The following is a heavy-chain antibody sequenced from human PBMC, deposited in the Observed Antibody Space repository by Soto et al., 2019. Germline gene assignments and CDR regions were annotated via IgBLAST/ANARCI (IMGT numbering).Heavy chain of an antibody. Sequence: SETLSLTCTVSGGSISSYYWSWIRQPPGKGLEWIGYIYYSGSTNYNPSLKSRVTISVDTSKNQFSLKLSSVTAADTAVYYCARQSGKLDDYIWGSYRYPFDYWGQGTLVTVSS. CDR1: GGSISSYY. CDR3: ARQSGKLDDYIWGSYRYPFDY. V-gene: IGHV4-59*08. CDR2: IYYSGST. D-gene: IGHD3-16*02. J-gene: IGHJ4*02.